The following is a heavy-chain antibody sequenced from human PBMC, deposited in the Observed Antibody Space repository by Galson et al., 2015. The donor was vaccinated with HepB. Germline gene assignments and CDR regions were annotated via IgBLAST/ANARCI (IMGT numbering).Heavy chain of an antibody. CDR1: GFTFSSYA. D-gene: IGHD2-15*01. J-gene: IGHJ2*01. CDR2: ISGSGGST. Sequence: SLRLSCAASGFTFSSYAMSWVRQAPGKGLEWVSAISGSGGSTYYADSVKGRFTISRDNSKNTLYLQMNSLRAEDTAVYYCAKVTHLGYCSGGSCYPYYWYFDLWGRGTLVTVSS. V-gene: IGHV3-23*01. CDR3: AKVTHLGYCSGGSCYPYYWYFDL.